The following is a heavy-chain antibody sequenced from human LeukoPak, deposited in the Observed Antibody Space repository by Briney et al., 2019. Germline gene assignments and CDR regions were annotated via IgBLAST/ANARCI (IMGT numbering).Heavy chain of an antibody. J-gene: IGHJ4*02. CDR1: GGSISSYY. Sequence: SETLSLTCTVSGGSISSYYWSWIRQPPGKGLEWIGYIYYSGSTNYNPSLKSRVTISVDTSKNQFSLKLSSVTAADTAVYYCARGSRYYDSSGYYYVYWGQGTLVTVSS. CDR3: ARGSRYYDSSGYYYVY. D-gene: IGHD3-22*01. V-gene: IGHV4-59*01. CDR2: IYYSGST.